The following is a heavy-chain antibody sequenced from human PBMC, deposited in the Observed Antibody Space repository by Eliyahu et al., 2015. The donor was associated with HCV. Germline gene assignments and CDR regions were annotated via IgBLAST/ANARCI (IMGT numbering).Heavy chain of an antibody. J-gene: IGHJ5*02. CDR2: IHFTGGT. V-gene: IGHV4-59*01. D-gene: IGHD3-10*01. Sequence: QVQLQESGPGLVKPSETLSLTCTVSGGSISSYYWSWIRQPPGKGLEWIGVIHFTGGTHYNPSLKSRVTISVDTSKNQFSLKLSSVTAADTAVYYCARVAQYYYGSGSYYDNNWFDPWGQGTLVTVSS. CDR3: ARVAQYYYGSGSYYDNNWFDP. CDR1: GGSISSYY.